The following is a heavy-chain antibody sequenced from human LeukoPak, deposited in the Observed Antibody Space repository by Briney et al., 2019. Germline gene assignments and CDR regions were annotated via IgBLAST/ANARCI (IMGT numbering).Heavy chain of an antibody. CDR3: ARVLGYSSSWYHYFDY. Sequence: ASVKVSCKASGYTFTGYYMHWVRQAPGQGLEWMGRINPNSGGTNYAQKFQGRLTMTRDTSISTAYMELSRLRSDDTAVYYCARVLGYSSSWYHYFDYWGQGTLVTVSS. V-gene: IGHV1-2*06. D-gene: IGHD6-13*01. CDR2: INPNSGGT. CDR1: GYTFTGYY. J-gene: IGHJ4*02.